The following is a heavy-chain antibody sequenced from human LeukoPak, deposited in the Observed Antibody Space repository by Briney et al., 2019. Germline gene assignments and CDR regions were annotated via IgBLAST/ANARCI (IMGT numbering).Heavy chain of an antibody. Sequence: SETLSLTCAVYRGSFSGYYWSWIRQPPGKGLEWIGEINHSGSTNYNPSLKSRVTISVDTSKNQFSLKLSSVTAADTAVYYCARAWSVLLWFGELSYFDYWGQGTLVTVSS. CDR3: ARAWSVLLWFGELSYFDY. CDR1: RGSFSGYY. D-gene: IGHD3-10*01. J-gene: IGHJ4*02. V-gene: IGHV4-34*01. CDR2: INHSGST.